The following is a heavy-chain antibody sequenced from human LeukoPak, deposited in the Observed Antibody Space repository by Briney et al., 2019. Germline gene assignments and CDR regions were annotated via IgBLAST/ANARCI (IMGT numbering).Heavy chain of an antibody. V-gene: IGHV1-2*02. D-gene: IGHD3-3*01. CDR2: INPNSGGT. CDR3: ARVPLRRSQDDY. CDR1: GYTFTGYY. J-gene: IGHJ4*02. Sequence: ASVKVSCKASGYTFTGYYMHWVRQAPGQGLEWMGWINPNSGGTNYAQKFQGRVTVTRDTSISTAYMELSRLRSDDTAVYYCARVPLRRSQDDYWGQGTLVTVSS.